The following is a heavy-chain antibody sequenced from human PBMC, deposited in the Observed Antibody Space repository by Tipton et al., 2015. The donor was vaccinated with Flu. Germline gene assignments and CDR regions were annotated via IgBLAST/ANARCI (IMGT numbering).Heavy chain of an antibody. CDR3: ARGRQEGEANRYFDY. V-gene: IGHV4-59*01. Sequence: TLSLTCTVSGGSISTYYWSWIRQPPGKGLEWIGYIYYSGSTKYNPSLKSRVTMSVDTSKNQFPLKLSSVTAADTAVYYCARGRQEGEANRYFDYWGQGTLVTVSS. CDR2: IYYSGST. D-gene: IGHD3-16*01. CDR1: GGSISTYY. J-gene: IGHJ4*02.